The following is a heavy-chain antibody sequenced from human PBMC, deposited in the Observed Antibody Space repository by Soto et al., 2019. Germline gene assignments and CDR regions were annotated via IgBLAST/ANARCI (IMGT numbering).Heavy chain of an antibody. V-gene: IGHV1-2*04. Sequence: ASVKVSCKASGYTFTCYYMHWVRPAPGQGLEWMGWINPNSGGTNYAQKFQGWVTMTRDTSISTAYMELSRLRSDDTAVYYCASSGPYGDYYYGMDVWGQGTTVTVSS. D-gene: IGHD4-17*01. CDR2: INPNSGGT. CDR3: ASSGPYGDYYYGMDV. J-gene: IGHJ6*02. CDR1: GYTFTCYY.